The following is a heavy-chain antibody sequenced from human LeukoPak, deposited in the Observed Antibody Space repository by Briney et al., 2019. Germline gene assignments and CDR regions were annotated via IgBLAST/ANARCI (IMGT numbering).Heavy chain of an antibody. CDR2: IYTSGST. Sequence: SQTLSLTCTVSGGSISSGSYYWSWIRQPAGKGLEWIGRIYTSGSTNYNPSLKSRVTISVDTSKNQFSLKLSSVTAADTAVYYCARIREADYDYVWGSYYYYFDYWGQGTLVTVSS. V-gene: IGHV4-61*02. CDR3: ARIREADYDYVWGSYYYYFDY. CDR1: GGSISSGSYY. D-gene: IGHD3-16*01. J-gene: IGHJ4*02.